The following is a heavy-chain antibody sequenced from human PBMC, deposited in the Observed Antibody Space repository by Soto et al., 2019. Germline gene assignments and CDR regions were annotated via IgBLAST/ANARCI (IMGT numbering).Heavy chain of an antibody. J-gene: IGHJ4*02. CDR2: VYYTGST. Sequence: PSETLSLTCTVSGASISTSTHYWAWIRQPPGKGLEWIATVYYTGSTFYNPSLKSRVTISADTSKNQFSLKLTSVTAADTAVYYCARQNGGLRPNFDYWGQGTLVTVSS. CDR3: ARQNGGLRPNFDY. D-gene: IGHD3-3*01. V-gene: IGHV4-39*01. CDR1: GASISTSTHY.